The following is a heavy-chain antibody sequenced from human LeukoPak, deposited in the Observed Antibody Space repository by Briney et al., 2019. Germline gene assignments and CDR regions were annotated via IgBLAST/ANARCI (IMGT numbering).Heavy chain of an antibody. CDR3: ARGIKQQLVLIDY. CDR1: GFTFSSYG. CDR2: INSDGSST. J-gene: IGHJ4*02. Sequence: GGSLRLSCAASGFTFSSYGMHWVRQAPGKGLEWVSRINSDGSSTSYADSVKGRFTISRDNAKNTLYLQMNSLRAEDTAVYYCARGIKQQLVLIDYWGQGTLVTVSS. V-gene: IGHV3-74*01. D-gene: IGHD6-13*01.